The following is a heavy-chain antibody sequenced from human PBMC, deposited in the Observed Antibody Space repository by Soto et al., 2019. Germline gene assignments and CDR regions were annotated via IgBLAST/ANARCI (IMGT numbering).Heavy chain of an antibody. CDR1: GFNFGAFS. V-gene: IGHV3-21*01. J-gene: IGHJ4*02. Sequence: EVQLVESGGGLVKPGESLRLSCTASGFNFGAFSLSWVRQAPGKGLEWVSSIDPTSTEIHYADSVEGRFSVYRDSTKNSLYFQMISLRFEDTGVYYCARDYLTGDPREAFDSWGQGTLVTVSS. D-gene: IGHD7-27*01. CDR3: ARDYLTGDPREAFDS. CDR2: IDPTSTEI.